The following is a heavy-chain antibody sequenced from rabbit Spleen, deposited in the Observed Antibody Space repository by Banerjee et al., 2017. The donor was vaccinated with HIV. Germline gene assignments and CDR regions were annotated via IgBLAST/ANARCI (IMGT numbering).Heavy chain of an antibody. D-gene: IGHD8-1*01. V-gene: IGHV1S40*01. J-gene: IGHJ6*01. CDR2: IHTSSGST. CDR3: ARDAGTSFSTYGMDL. Sequence: QSLEESGGDLVKPEGSLTLTCKASGFTLSSYWMSWVRQAPGKGLEWIGYIHTSSGSTWYASWAKGRFTISKTSSTTVTLQMTSLTTADTATYFCARDAGTSFSTYGMDLWGQGTLVTVS. CDR1: GFTLSSYW.